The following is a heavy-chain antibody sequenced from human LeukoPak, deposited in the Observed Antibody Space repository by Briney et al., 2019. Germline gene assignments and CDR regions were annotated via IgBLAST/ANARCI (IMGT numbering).Heavy chain of an antibody. CDR1: GGSFSGYH. CDR3: ARGRHDITMIVVVMTSVSYYLDV. J-gene: IGHJ6*03. D-gene: IGHD3-22*01. CDR2: INPSGST. V-gene: IGHV4-34*01. Sequence: SETLSLTCAVYGGSFSGYHWTWIRQSPGKGLEWSGDINPSGSTYYNPSLKSRLTISVDTSKHQFSLQLRSVTAADTAVYYCARGRHDITMIVVVMTSVSYYLDVWGKGTTVTVS.